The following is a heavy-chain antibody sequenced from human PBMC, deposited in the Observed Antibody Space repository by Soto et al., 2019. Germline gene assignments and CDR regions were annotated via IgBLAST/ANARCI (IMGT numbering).Heavy chain of an antibody. CDR1: GFTFTSSA. J-gene: IGHJ3*02. CDR3: AAEGLGDSSGWYDAFDI. D-gene: IGHD6-19*01. Sequence: SVKVSCKASGFTFTSSAVQWVRQARGQRLEWIGWIVVGSGNTNYAQKFQERVTITRDMSTSTAYMELSSLRSEDTAVYYCAAEGLGDSSGWYDAFDIWGQGTMVTVSS. V-gene: IGHV1-58*01. CDR2: IVVGSGNT.